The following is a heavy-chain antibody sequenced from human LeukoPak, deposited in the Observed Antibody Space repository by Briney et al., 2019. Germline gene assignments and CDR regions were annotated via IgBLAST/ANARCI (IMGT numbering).Heavy chain of an antibody. V-gene: IGHV3-66*01. J-gene: IGHJ4*02. CDR2: IYSGGSK. CDR1: GFTVSSNY. CDR3: ASEYYDILTGYYSVDY. D-gene: IGHD3-9*01. Sequence: GGSLRLSCAASGFTVSSNYMSWVRQAPGKGLEWVSVIYSGGSKYYADSVKGRFTISRDNSKNTLYLQMNSLRAEDTAVYYCASEYYDILTGYYSVDYWGQGTLVTVSS.